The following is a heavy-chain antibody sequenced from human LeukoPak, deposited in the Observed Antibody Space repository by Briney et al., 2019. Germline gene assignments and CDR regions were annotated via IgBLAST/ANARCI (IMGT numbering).Heavy chain of an antibody. CDR2: ISSSGSTI. CDR1: GFTFSDYY. J-gene: IGHJ4*02. CDR3: AKLQPHFDFWSGYLDY. V-gene: IGHV3-11*01. Sequence: GGSLRLSCAASGFTFSDYYMSWIRQAPGKGLEWVSYISSSGSTIYYADSVKGRFTISRDNAKNSLYLQMNSLRAEDTAVYYCAKLQPHFDFWSGYLDYWGQGTLVTVSS. D-gene: IGHD3-3*01.